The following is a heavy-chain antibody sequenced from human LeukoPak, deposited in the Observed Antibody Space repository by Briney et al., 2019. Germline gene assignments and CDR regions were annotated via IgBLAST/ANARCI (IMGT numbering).Heavy chain of an antibody. D-gene: IGHD3-10*01. CDR3: ARGQLVRGVIRGWFDP. CDR2: IYHSGST. Sequence: SETLSLTCAVSGGSISSSNWWSWVRQPPGKGLEWIGEIYHSGSTNYNPSLKSRVTISVDKSKNQFSLKLSSVTAADTAVYYCARGQLVRGVIRGWFDPWGQGILVTVSS. CDR1: GGSISSSNW. V-gene: IGHV4-4*02. J-gene: IGHJ5*02.